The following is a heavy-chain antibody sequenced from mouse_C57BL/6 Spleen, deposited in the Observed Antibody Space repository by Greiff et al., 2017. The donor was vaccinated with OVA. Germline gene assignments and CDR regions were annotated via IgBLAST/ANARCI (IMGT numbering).Heavy chain of an antibody. D-gene: IGHD2-3*01. CDR3: ARRLYDGYSVGYFDV. J-gene: IGHJ1*03. CDR1: GYTFTSYW. Sequence: QVQLQQSGAELVKPGASVKLSCKASGYTFTSYWMQWVKQRPGQGLEWIGEIDPSDSYTNYNQKFKGKATLTVDTSSSTAYMQLSSLTSEDSAVYYCARRLYDGYSVGYFDVWGTGTTVTVSS. V-gene: IGHV1-50*01. CDR2: IDPSDSYT.